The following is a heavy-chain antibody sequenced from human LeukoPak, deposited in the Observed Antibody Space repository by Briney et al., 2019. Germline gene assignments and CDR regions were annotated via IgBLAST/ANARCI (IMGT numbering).Heavy chain of an antibody. CDR1: GFTFSTYG. V-gene: IGHV3-15*01. Sequence: GGSLRLSCEASGFTFSTYGMSWVRQAPGKGLEWVGRIKSKTDGETTDYAAPVKGRFTISRDDSKNTLYLQMNSLKPEDTAVYYCTTDKTFHYGSESYPFDYWGQGTLVTVSS. D-gene: IGHD3-10*01. CDR3: TTDKTFHYGSESYPFDY. J-gene: IGHJ4*02. CDR2: IKSKTDGETT.